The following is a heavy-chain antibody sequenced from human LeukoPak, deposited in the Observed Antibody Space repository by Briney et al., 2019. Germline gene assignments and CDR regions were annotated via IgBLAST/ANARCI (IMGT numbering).Heavy chain of an antibody. Sequence: ASVKVSCKASGYTFTSYYMHWVRLAPGQGLEWMGIINPSGGSISYSQKFQGRVTMTRDTSTSTVYMELSSLRSEDTAVYYCARAFSSPGYCSGGSCYSGMLYYYYGMDVWGQGTTVTVSS. CDR3: ARAFSSPGYCSGGSCYSGMLYYYYGMDV. V-gene: IGHV1-46*01. J-gene: IGHJ6*02. CDR2: INPSGGSI. D-gene: IGHD2-15*01. CDR1: GYTFTSYY.